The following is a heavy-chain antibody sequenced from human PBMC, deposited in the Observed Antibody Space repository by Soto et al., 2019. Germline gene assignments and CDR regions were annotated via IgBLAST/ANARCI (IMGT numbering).Heavy chain of an antibody. CDR3: ARDSRIAVAGTKGYYYYYGMDV. Sequence: GGSLRLSCAASGFTFSSYSMNWVRQAPGKGLEWVSYISSSSSTIYYADSVKGRFTISRDNAKNSLYLQMNSLRDEDTAVYYCARDSRIAVAGTKGYYYYYGMDVWGQGTTVTVSS. J-gene: IGHJ6*02. CDR2: ISSSSSTI. D-gene: IGHD6-19*01. CDR1: GFTFSSYS. V-gene: IGHV3-48*02.